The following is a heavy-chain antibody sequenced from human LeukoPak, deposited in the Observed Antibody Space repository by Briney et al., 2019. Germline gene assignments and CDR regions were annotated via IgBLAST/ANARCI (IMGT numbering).Heavy chain of an antibody. CDR2: ISYDGSNK. V-gene: IGHV3-30-3*01. CDR1: GFTSSSYA. CDR3: AREKPITMIVVVVDYYGMDV. D-gene: IGHD3-22*01. J-gene: IGHJ6*02. Sequence: GGSLRLSCAASGFTSSSYAMHWVRQAPGKGLEWVAVISYDGSNKYYAVSVKGRFTISRDNSKDTLYLQMNSLRAEDTAVYYCAREKPITMIVVVVDYYGMDVWGQGTTVTVSS.